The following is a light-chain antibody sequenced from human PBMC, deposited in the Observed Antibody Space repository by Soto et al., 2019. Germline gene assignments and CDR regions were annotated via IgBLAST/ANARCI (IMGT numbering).Light chain of an antibody. V-gene: IGLV1-51*01. CDR2: END. CDR3: GTWDSSLSAYV. Sequence: QSVLTQPPSVSAAPGQKVAISCSGSSSNIGNNYVSWYQQVPGTAPKVLIYENDKRPSGIPDRFSVSKSGTSATLGITGLQTGDEADYYCGTWDSSLSAYVFGTGTKVTVL. J-gene: IGLJ1*01. CDR1: SSNIGNNY.